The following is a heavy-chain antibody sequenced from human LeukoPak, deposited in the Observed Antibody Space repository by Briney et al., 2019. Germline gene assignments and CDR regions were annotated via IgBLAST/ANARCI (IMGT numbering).Heavy chain of an antibody. V-gene: IGHV1-69*06. Sequence: VASVKVSCKASGGTFSSYAISWVRQAPGQGLEWMGGIIPIFGTANYAQKFQGRVTITADKSTSTAYMELSSLRSEDTAVYYCARAAAFDYGDYDHSFDYWGQGTLVTVSS. CDR1: GGTFSSYA. CDR3: ARAAAFDYGDYDHSFDY. CDR2: IIPIFGTA. D-gene: IGHD4-17*01. J-gene: IGHJ4*02.